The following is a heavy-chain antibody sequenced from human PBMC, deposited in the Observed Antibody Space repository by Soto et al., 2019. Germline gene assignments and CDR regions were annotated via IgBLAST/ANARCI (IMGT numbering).Heavy chain of an antibody. CDR1: GYTLTELS. CDR3: ATATSSYYYGMDV. J-gene: IGHJ6*04. Sequence: ASVKVSCKVCGYTLTELSMHWGRQAPGKRLEWMGGFDPEDGETIYAQKFQGRVTMTEDTSTDTAYMEPSSLRSEDTAVYYCATATSSYYYGMDVWGKGTTVTVSS. D-gene: IGHD6-13*01. V-gene: IGHV1-24*01. CDR2: FDPEDGET.